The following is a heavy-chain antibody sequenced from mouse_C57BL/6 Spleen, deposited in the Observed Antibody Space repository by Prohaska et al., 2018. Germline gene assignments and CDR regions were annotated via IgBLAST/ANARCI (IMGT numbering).Heavy chain of an antibody. CDR3: ARSGGYYVFDV. CDR1: GYTFTSYW. CDR2: IDPSDSYT. J-gene: IGHJ1*03. V-gene: IGHV1-59*01. D-gene: IGHD1-1*01. Sequence: VQLQQSGTVLARPVASVKMSCKTSGYTFTSYWMHWVKQRHGQGLEWIGVIDPSDSYTNYNQKFEGKDTLTVDTTSSRAYMQLSSLTSEDSAVYYCARSGGYYVFDVWGTGTTVTVSS.